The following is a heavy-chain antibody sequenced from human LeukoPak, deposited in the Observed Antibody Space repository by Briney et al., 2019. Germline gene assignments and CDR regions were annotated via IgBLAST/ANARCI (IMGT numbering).Heavy chain of an antibody. V-gene: IGHV1-69*06. D-gene: IGHD4-17*01. Sequence: SVKVSGKASGGTFSSYAISWVRQAPGQGLEWMGGIIPIFGTANYAQKFQGRVTITADKSTSTAYMELSSLRSEDTAVYYCARASDDYGDVPGGYYYYMDVWGKGTTVTVSS. J-gene: IGHJ6*03. CDR3: ARASDDYGDVPGGYYYYMDV. CDR1: GGTFSSYA. CDR2: IIPIFGTA.